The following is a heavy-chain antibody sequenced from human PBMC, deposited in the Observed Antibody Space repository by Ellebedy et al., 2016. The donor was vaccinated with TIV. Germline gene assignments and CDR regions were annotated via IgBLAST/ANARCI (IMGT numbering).Heavy chain of an antibody. D-gene: IGHD1-1*01. J-gene: IGHJ4*02. V-gene: IGHV3-30-3*01. CDR1: GFTFSSYA. CDR3: TKDRSYNTPYYFDY. Sequence: GESLKISCAASGFTFSSYAMHWVRQAPGKGLEWVAVISDDRIDKEYADSVKGRFTISRDDSKNTLYLQMNSLRPEDTAVYYCTKDRSYNTPYYFDYWGQGTLVTVSS. CDR2: ISDDRIDK.